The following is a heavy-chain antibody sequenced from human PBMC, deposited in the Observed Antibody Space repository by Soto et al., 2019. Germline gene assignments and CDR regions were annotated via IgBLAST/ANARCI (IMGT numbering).Heavy chain of an antibody. CDR1: GFTFSSNW. J-gene: IGHJ4*02. CDR3: ARGGNAGSGQYYLDDY. D-gene: IGHD3-10*01. V-gene: IGHV3-74*01. CDR2: MNPDGSTR. Sequence: EVQLVESGGDLVQPGGSLRLSCEVSGFTFSSNWMHWVRQAPGKGLVWVSRMNPDGSTRGYADSVKGRFTISRDNAKNTLFLQRDSLRAEDTVVYYCARGGNAGSGQYYLDDYGGQGTLVTVSS.